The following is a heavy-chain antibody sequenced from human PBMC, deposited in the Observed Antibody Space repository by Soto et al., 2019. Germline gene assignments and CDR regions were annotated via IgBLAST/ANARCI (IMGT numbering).Heavy chain of an antibody. CDR3: AAELGNSGYDGHDY. Sequence: QVQLLESGGGVVQPGTSLRLSCAASGFPFSRCAMHWVRQAPGKGLEWVSVIIDDGSDKYYADSVQGRFTISRDNSKNTRYMHMNSPIPEDTDVYYCAAELGNSGYDGHDYWGQGTLVTVSS. J-gene: IGHJ4*02. CDR2: IIDDGSDK. CDR1: GFPFSRCA. D-gene: IGHD5-12*01. V-gene: IGHV3-30-3*01.